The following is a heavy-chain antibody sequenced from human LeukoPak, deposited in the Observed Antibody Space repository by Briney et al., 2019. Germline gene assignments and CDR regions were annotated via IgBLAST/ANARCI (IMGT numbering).Heavy chain of an antibody. V-gene: IGHV1-69*05. D-gene: IGHD5-24*01. Sequence: SVKVSCKASGGTFSSYAISWVRQAPGQGLEWMGGIIPIFGTANYAQKLQGRVTMTTDTSTSTAYMELRSLRSDDTAVYYCAREKEMTFDYWGQGTLVTVSS. CDR1: GGTFSSYA. J-gene: IGHJ4*02. CDR2: IIPIFGTA. CDR3: AREKEMTFDY.